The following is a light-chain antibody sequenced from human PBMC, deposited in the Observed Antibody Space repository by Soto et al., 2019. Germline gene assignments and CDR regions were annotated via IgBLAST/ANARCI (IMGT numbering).Light chain of an antibody. Sequence: QPASVSGSPGQSITISCTGTSSDVGGYNYVSWYQQHPGKAPKLIIYGVSHRPSGVSDRFYGSKSGGTASLTISGLQAEDEADYYCASYTTSIALQCVFGGGTKVTVL. CDR1: SSDVGGYNY. CDR2: GVS. V-gene: IGLV2-14*01. J-gene: IGLJ2*01. CDR3: ASYTTSIALQCV.